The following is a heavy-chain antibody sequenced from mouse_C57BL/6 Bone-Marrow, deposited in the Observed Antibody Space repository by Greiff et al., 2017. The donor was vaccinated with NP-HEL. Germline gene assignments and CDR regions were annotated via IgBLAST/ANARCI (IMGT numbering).Heavy chain of an antibody. Sequence: VQGVESGAELVRPGASVKLSCKASGYTFTDYYINWVKQRPGQGLEWIARIYPGSGNTYYNEKFKGKATLTAEKSSSTAYMQLSSLTSEDSAVYFCARGGLRRDYWGQGTTLTVSS. V-gene: IGHV1-76*01. CDR1: GYTFTDYY. CDR2: IYPGSGNT. D-gene: IGHD2-4*01. J-gene: IGHJ2*01. CDR3: ARGGLRRDY.